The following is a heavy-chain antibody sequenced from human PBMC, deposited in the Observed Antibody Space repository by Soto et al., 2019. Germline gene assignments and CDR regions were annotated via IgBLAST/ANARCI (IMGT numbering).Heavy chain of an antibody. CDR3: ARVVGDYGGFFDY. CDR1: GGSISSGGYS. Sequence: QLQLQESGSGLVKPSQTLSLTCAVSGGSISSGGYSWSWIRQPPGKGLEWIGYIYHSGSTYYNPSPKSRVTISVDRSKNQFSLKLSSVTAADTAVYYCARVVGDYGGFFDYWGQGTLVTVSS. D-gene: IGHD4-17*01. CDR2: IYHSGST. J-gene: IGHJ4*02. V-gene: IGHV4-30-2*01.